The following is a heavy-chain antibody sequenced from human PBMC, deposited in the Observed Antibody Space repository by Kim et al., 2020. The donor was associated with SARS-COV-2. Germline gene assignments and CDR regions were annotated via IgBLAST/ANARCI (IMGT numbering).Heavy chain of an antibody. D-gene: IGHD2-15*01. CDR2: IWYDGSTK. J-gene: IGHJ4*02. CDR3: AKERRKYCSGGSCHLEY. V-gene: IGHV3-33*06. CDR1: RFTFSSYG. Sequence: GGSLRLSCEASRFTFSSYGLHWVRQAPGKGMEWVVVIWYDGSTKYHADSVKGRFTISRDNSKNTLYLQMNNLRAEDTAVYYCAKERRKYCSGGSCHLEYWGQGTLVTVSS.